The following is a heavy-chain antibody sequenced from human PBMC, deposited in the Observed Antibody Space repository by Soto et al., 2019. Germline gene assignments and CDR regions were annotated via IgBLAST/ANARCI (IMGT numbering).Heavy chain of an antibody. Sequence: KASXTRSLTCAVYGGSFGGYYWSWIRQPPGKGLEWIGXINHSXFSFSNNSLKXXVAMSVDXXKNEFTLQLTSVTAADTAVYYCASSYGNAWYTYWGQEIQVTVSS. CDR2: INHSXFS. J-gene: IGHJ4*02. D-gene: IGHD6-13*01. V-gene: IGHV4-34*01. CDR3: ASSYGNAWYTY. CDR1: GGSFGGYY.